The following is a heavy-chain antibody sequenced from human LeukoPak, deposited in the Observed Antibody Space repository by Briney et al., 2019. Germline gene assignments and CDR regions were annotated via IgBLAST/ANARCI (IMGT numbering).Heavy chain of an antibody. CDR1: GGSISSSSYY. CDR2: IYYSGST. J-gene: IGHJ5*02. D-gene: IGHD3-10*01. V-gene: IGHV4-39*01. CDR3: ARTITMVRGVILTWFDP. Sequence: SETLSLTCTVSGGSISSSSYYWGWIRQPPGKGLEWIGSIYYSGSTYYNPSLKSRVTISVDTSKNQFSLKLSSVTAADTAVYYCARTITMVRGVILTWFDPWGQGTLVTVSS.